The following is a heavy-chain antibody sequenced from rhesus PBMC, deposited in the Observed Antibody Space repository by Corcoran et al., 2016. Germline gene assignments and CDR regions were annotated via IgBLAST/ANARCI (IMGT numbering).Heavy chain of an antibody. CDR3: ARGCTGSGCYVNRFDV. CDR1: VGSFCSFW. J-gene: IGHJ5-1*01. V-gene: IGHV4-80*01. Sequence: QVQLQESGPGLVKPSETLSLSCAVYVGSFCSFWWSWIRSHPGKGQEWIGEINGKSGTTNSTPSLRVRVTISKDASKNQFSLKLSSVTAADTAVYYCARGCTGSGCYVNRFDVWGPGVLVTVSS. D-gene: IGHD2-21*01. CDR2: INGKSGTT.